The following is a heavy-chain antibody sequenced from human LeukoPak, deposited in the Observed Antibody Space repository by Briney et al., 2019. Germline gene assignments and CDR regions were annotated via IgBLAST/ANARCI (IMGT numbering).Heavy chain of an antibody. CDR2: IYYSGST. V-gene: IGHV4-39*07. J-gene: IGHJ4*02. Sequence: SETLSLTCTVSGGSISSSSYYWGWIRQPPGKGLEWIGSIYYSGSTYYNPSLKSRVTISVDTSKNQFSLKLSSVTAADTAVYYCARDGVPFYGSSWSKGYFDYWGQGTLVTVSS. CDR1: GGSISSSSYY. D-gene: IGHD6-13*01. CDR3: ARDGVPFYGSSWSKGYFDY.